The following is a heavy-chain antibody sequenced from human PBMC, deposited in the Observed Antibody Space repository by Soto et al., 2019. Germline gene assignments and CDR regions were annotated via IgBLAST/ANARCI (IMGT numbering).Heavy chain of an antibody. CDR2: IKSGEVGI. CDR3: ARGGADILTGPLDY. J-gene: IGHJ4*02. D-gene: IGHD3-9*01. Sequence: EVQLVESGGGLVQPGGSLRLSCVASGFIFGNYWMHWVRQAPGKGLVWVSRIKSGEVGISYADSVKGRFTISSDNAKNTLYLQMNSLRVEDTAGYYCARGGADILTGPLDYWGQGTLVTVSS. CDR1: GFIFGNYW. V-gene: IGHV3-74*01.